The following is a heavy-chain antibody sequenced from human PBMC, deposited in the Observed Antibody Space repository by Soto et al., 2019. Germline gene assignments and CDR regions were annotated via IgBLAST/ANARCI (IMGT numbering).Heavy chain of an antibody. J-gene: IGHJ4*02. CDR1: GGAISSSNW. Sequence: QVQLQESGPGLVKPSGTLSLTCAVSGGAISSSNWWSWVRQPPGKGLEWIGEIYHIGSTNYNPSLKSRVTMSVDKSKNQFPLKLSSVTAADTAVYYCARALSTLSPLDYWGQGTLVTVSS. CDR2: IYHIGST. CDR3: ARALSTLSPLDY. D-gene: IGHD3-16*02. V-gene: IGHV4-4*02.